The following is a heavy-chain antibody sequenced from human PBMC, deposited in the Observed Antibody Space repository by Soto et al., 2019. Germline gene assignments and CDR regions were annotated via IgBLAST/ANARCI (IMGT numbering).Heavy chain of an antibody. J-gene: IGHJ3*02. CDR3: ARGPVVVAATPNAFDI. V-gene: IGHV1-8*01. CDR2: MNPNSGNT. CDR1: GYTFTSYD. D-gene: IGHD2-15*01. Sequence: GASVKVSCKASGYTFTSYDINWVRQATGQGLEWMGWMNPNSGNTGYAQEFQGRVTMTRNTSISTAYMELSSLRSEDTAVYYCARGPVVVAATPNAFDIWGQGTMVTVSS.